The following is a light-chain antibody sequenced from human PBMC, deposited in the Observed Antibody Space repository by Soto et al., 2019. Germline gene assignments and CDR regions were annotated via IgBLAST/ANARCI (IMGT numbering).Light chain of an antibody. CDR3: QQYNNWPWT. Sequence: EIVMTQSPATLSVSPGERATLSCRASQSLTNNLAWYQQKPGQAPRLLLYGASTRATGIPARFSGSGSGTEFTLIISSLQSEDFAVYYCQQYNNWPWTFGQGTKVDIK. V-gene: IGKV3-15*01. CDR1: QSLTNN. CDR2: GAS. J-gene: IGKJ1*01.